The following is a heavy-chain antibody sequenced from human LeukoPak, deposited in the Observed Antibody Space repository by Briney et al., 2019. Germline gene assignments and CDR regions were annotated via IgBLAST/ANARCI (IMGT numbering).Heavy chain of an antibody. CDR1: GGSISSYY. CDR3: AREIAAAGTFDY. D-gene: IGHD6-13*01. Sequence: SETLSLTCTVSGGSISSYYWSWIRQPPGKGLEWIGYIYYSGSTNYNPSLKSRVTISVDTSKNQFSLKLSSVTAADTAVCYCAREIAAAGTFDYWGQGTLVTVSS. J-gene: IGHJ4*02. CDR2: IYYSGST. V-gene: IGHV4-59*01.